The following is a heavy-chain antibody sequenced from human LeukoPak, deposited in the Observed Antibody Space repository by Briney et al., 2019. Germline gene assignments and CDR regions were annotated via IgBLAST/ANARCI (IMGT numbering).Heavy chain of an antibody. Sequence: SVKVSCKASGGTFSSYAISWVRQAPGQGLEWMGGIISIFGTANYAQKFQGRVTITADESTSTAYMELSSLRSEDTAVYYCARDLRSSGCFDYWGQGTLVTVSS. J-gene: IGHJ4*02. CDR3: ARDLRSSGCFDY. V-gene: IGHV1-69*13. CDR1: GGTFSSYA. CDR2: IISIFGTA. D-gene: IGHD6-19*01.